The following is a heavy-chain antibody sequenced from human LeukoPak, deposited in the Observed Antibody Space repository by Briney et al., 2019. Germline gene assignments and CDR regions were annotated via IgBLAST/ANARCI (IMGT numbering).Heavy chain of an antibody. CDR2: IYTSGST. V-gene: IGHV4-4*07. CDR3: ARDCSGGSCYSGFDY. CDR1: GGSISSYY. J-gene: IGHJ4*02. D-gene: IGHD2-15*01. Sequence: SETLSLTCTVSGGSISSYYWSWIRQPAGKGLEWIGRIYTSGSTNYNPSLKSRVTISVDKSKNQFSLKLSSVTAADTAVYYCARDCSGGSCYSGFDYWGQGTLVTVSS.